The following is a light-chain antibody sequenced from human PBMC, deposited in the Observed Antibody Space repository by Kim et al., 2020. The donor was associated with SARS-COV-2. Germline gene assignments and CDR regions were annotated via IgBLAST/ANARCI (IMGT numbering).Light chain of an antibody. Sequence: QSALTQPASVSGSPGQSITISCTGTSSDVGGYNYVSWYQQHPGKASKLMIYDVSNRPSGVSNRFSGSKSGNTDSLTISGLQAEDEADYYCSSYTSSSTRVFGGGTQLTVL. J-gene: IGLJ3*02. CDR2: DVS. CDR3: SSYTSSSTRV. CDR1: SSDVGGYNY. V-gene: IGLV2-14*03.